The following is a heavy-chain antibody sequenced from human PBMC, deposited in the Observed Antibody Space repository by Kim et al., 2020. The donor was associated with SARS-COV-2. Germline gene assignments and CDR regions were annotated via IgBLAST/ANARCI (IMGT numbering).Heavy chain of an antibody. D-gene: IGHD1-7*01. CDR3: ARDKDNWNYGGIGW. CDR1: GFTFSSYG. V-gene: IGHV3-33*01. J-gene: IGHJ4*02. CDR2: IWYDGSNK. Sequence: GGSLRLSCAASGFTFSSYGMHWVRQAPGKGLEWVAVIWYDGSNKYYADSVKGRFTISRDNSKNTLYLQMNSLRAEDTAVYYCARDKDNWNYGGIGWWGQGTLVTVSS.